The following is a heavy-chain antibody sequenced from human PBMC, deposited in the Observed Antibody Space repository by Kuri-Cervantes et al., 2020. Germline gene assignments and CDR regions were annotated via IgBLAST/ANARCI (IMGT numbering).Heavy chain of an antibody. Sequence: ASVKVSCKASGHTLSKCDINWVRQAPGQGLEWMGWISAYNGNTNYAQKLQGRVTMTTDTSTSTAYMELRSLRSDDTAVYYCAREFITMVRGVIPRVFDYWGQGTLVTVSS. D-gene: IGHD3-10*01. V-gene: IGHV1-18*01. CDR1: GHTLSKCD. CDR2: ISAYNGNT. J-gene: IGHJ4*02. CDR3: AREFITMVRGVIPRVFDY.